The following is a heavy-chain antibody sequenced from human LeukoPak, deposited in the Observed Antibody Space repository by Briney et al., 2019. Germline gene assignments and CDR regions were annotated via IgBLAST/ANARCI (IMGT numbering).Heavy chain of an antibody. J-gene: IGHJ6*02. CDR1: GFTFSSYA. CDR3: AKYREGYHYYGMDV. CDR2: ISGSGGST. D-gene: IGHD3-16*02. V-gene: IGHV3-23*01. Sequence: GGSLRLSCAASGFTFSSYAMSWVRQAPGKGLEWVSAISGSGGSTYYADSVKGRFTISRDNSKNTLYLQMNSLRAEDTAVYYCAKYREGYHYYGMDVWGQGTTVTVSS.